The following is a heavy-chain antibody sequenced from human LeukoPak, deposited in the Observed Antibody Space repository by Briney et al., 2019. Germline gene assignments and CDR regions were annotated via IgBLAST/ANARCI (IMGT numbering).Heavy chain of an antibody. CDR3: ARERGIVAVPAAIFAPTWGARGTFDY. V-gene: IGHV1-8*01. CDR1: GFTLTIYD. Sequence: ASVKVSCKTSGFTLTIYDINWVRQATGQGLEWMGWMNGNSGDTGYAQKFQGRVTMTRNTSISTAYMELSSLRSEDTAVYYCARERGIVAVPAAIFAPTWGARGTFDYWGQGTLVTVSS. J-gene: IGHJ4*02. CDR2: MNGNSGDT. D-gene: IGHD2-2*01.